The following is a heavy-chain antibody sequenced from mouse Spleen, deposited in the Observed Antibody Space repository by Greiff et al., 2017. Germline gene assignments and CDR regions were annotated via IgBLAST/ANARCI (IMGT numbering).Heavy chain of an antibody. Sequence: QVQLQQSGAELVKPGASVKLSCKASGYTFTSYWMQWVKQRPGQGLEWIGEIDPSDSYTNYNQKFKGKATLTVDTSSSTAYMQLSSLTSEDSAVYYCARRLYYGSSYWYFDVWGAGTTVTVSS. J-gene: IGHJ1*01. CDR3: ARRLYYGSSYWYFDV. CDR1: GYTFTSYW. CDR2: IDPSDSYT. V-gene: IGHV1-50*01. D-gene: IGHD1-1*01.